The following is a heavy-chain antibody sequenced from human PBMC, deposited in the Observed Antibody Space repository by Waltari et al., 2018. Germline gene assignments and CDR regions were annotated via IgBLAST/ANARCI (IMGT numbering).Heavy chain of an antibody. CDR1: GFPFTNYW. CDR2: MNEDGSEK. J-gene: IGHJ4*02. V-gene: IGHV3-7*03. CDR3: VRDDSTGHYYFDY. D-gene: IGHD3-22*01. Sequence: EVQLVESGGDLVQPGGSLRLSCAASGFPFTNYWVSWVRQAPGKGLERVANMNEDGSEKYYVDSVEGRFTISRDNAKNSLYLQMNSLRAEDTAVYYCVRDDSTGHYYFDYWGQGTLVTVSS.